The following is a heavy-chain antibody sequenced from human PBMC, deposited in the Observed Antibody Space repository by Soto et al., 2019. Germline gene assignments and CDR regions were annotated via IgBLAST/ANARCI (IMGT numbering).Heavy chain of an antibody. V-gene: IGHV1-3*01. CDR2: INAGNGNT. Sequence: ASVKVSCQASGYTFTSYAMHWVRQAPGQRLEWMGWINAGNGNTKYSQKFQGRVTITRDTSASTVYMELSSPRSEDTAVYYCARDPYSSGSIDIWGQGTMVTVSS. CDR3: ARDPYSSGSIDI. D-gene: IGHD6-19*01. CDR1: GYTFTSYA. J-gene: IGHJ3*02.